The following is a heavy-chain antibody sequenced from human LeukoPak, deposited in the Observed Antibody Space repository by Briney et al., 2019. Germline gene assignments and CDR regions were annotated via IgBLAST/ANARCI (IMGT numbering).Heavy chain of an antibody. D-gene: IGHD2-15*01. CDR2: ISGSGGST. CDR3: AKGSLGYCSGGSCFRNYYYGMDV. Sequence: PGGSLRLFCAASGFTFSSYAMTWVRQAPGKGLAWVSGISGSGGSTYYADSVKSRFTISRDNSKNTLYLQMNSLRAEDTAVYYCAKGSLGYCSGGSCFRNYYYGMDVWGQGTTVTVSS. V-gene: IGHV3-23*01. J-gene: IGHJ6*02. CDR1: GFTFSSYA.